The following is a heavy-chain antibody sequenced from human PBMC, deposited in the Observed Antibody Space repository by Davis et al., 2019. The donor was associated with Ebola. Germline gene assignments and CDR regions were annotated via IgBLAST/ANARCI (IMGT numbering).Heavy chain of an antibody. CDR3: ARDPPQSGGYV. CDR1: GFTFSDYY. Sequence: GGSLRLSCAASGFTFSDYYMSWIRQAPGKGLEWVAVISYDGSNKYYADSVKGRFTISRHSSENTVFLQMNSLRPDDTAVYYCARDPPQSGGYVWGQGTLVTVSS. V-gene: IGHV3-30*03. CDR2: ISYDGSNK. J-gene: IGHJ4*02. D-gene: IGHD5-12*01.